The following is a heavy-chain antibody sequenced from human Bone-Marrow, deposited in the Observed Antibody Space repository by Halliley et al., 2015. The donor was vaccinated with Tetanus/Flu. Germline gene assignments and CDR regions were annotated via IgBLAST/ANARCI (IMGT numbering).Heavy chain of an antibody. CDR2: PSNSYT. CDR3: ARFLGYCSGGSCTNNWFDP. J-gene: IGHJ5*02. V-gene: IGHV5-10-1*01. Sequence: PSNSYTDYSPSFQGHVTISVDKSISTAYLQWNSLKASGTAMYYCARFLGYCSGGSCTNNWFDPWGQGTLVTVSS. D-gene: IGHD2-15*01.